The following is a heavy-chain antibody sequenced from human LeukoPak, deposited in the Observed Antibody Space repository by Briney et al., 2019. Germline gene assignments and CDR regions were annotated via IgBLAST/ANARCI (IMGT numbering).Heavy chain of an antibody. J-gene: IGHJ4*02. CDR1: GFSFSTYG. V-gene: IGHV3-30*18. D-gene: IGHD3-22*01. CDR2: ISYDGSNK. CDR3: AKVAYDSSGYYVGVHYFDY. Sequence: GGSLRLSCAASGFSFSTYGMHWVRQAPGKGLEWVAVISYDGSNKYYADSVKGRFTISRDNSKNTLYLQMNSLRAEDTAVYYCAKVAYDSSGYYVGVHYFDYWGQGTLVTVSS.